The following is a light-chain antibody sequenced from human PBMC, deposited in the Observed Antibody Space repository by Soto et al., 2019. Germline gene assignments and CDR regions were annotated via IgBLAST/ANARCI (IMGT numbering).Light chain of an antibody. CDR2: DVS. Sequence: QSVQTQPASVSGSPGQSITISCSGTSSDVGGSNYVSWYQQHPGEAPKLIIYDVSYRPSGVSNRFSGSKSGNTASLTISGLQAEDEAHYFCSSYTSSAPGVLFGGGTKLTVL. J-gene: IGLJ2*01. V-gene: IGLV2-14*03. CDR1: SSDVGGSNY. CDR3: SSYTSSAPGVL.